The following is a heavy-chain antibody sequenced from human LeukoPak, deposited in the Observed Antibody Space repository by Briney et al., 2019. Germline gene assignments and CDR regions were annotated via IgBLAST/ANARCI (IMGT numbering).Heavy chain of an antibody. Sequence: GGSLRLSCAASGFTFSSYSMNWVRQAPGKGLEWVSYISSSGTTVYYSDSVKGRFTISRDNANNSLYLQMNSLRVEDTAVYYCARDTNYDYVWGSYRYKPPHFDYWGQGTLVTVSS. J-gene: IGHJ4*02. V-gene: IGHV3-48*01. D-gene: IGHD3-16*02. CDR3: ARDTNYDYVWGSYRYKPPHFDY. CDR2: ISSSGTTV. CDR1: GFTFSSYS.